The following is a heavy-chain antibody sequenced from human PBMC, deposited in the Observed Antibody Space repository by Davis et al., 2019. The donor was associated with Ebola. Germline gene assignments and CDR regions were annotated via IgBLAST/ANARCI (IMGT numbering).Heavy chain of an antibody. Sequence: GGSLRLSCAASGFSVTSYGIHWVRQAPGKGLEWVADIWAVGKKYYADSVRGRFTISRDKSQNTVFLQMDSLRDEDTAVYYCAKDYLDVWGQGTTVTVSS. CDR1: GFSVTSYG. D-gene: IGHD1-26*01. CDR3: AKDYLDV. J-gene: IGHJ6*02. CDR2: IWAVGKK. V-gene: IGHV3-33*03.